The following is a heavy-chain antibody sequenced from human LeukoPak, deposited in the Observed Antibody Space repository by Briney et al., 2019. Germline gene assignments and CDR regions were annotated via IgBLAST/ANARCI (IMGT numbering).Heavy chain of an antibody. J-gene: IGHJ6*02. CDR2: FYPGDSDT. Sequence: GESLKISCKGSGYSFTSYWIGWVRQMPGKGLEWMGIFYPGDSDTRYSPSFQGQVTISADKSISTAYLQWSSLKASDTAMYYCARLDSAGYSSGWYGMDVWGQGTTVTVSS. V-gene: IGHV5-51*01. CDR3: ARLDSAGYSSGWYGMDV. D-gene: IGHD6-19*01. CDR1: GYSFTSYW.